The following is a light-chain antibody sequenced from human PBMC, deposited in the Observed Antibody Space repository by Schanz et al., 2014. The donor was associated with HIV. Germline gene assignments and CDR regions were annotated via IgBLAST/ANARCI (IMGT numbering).Light chain of an antibody. CDR2: EVS. CDR3: SSYAGSNTVV. V-gene: IGLV2-14*02. CDR1: SSDVGSYNL. Sequence: QSALTQPASVSGSPGQSITISCTGTSSDVGSYNLVSWYQQHPGKAPRLMIYEVSKRPSGVSNRFSGSKSGNTASLTVSGLQADDEADYYCSSYAGSNTVVFGGGTKLTVL. J-gene: IGLJ2*01.